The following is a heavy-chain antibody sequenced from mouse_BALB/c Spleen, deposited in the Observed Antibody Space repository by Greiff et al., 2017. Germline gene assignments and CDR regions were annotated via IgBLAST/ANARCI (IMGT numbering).Heavy chain of an antibody. CDR3: TPNWEAWFAY. Sequence: EVKLVESGGGLVKPGGSLKLSCAASGFTFSSYTMSWVRQTPEKRLEWVATISSGGSYTYYPDSVKGRFTISRDNAKNTLYLQMSSLKSEDTAMYYCTPNWEAWFAYWGQGTLVTVSA. D-gene: IGHD4-1*01. CDR2: ISSGGSYT. CDR1: GFTFSSYT. J-gene: IGHJ3*01. V-gene: IGHV5-6-4*01.